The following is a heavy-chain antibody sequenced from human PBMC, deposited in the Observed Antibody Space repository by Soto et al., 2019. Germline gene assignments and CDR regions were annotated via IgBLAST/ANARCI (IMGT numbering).Heavy chain of an antibody. J-gene: IGHJ6*03. D-gene: IGHD3-3*01. CDR2: ISAYNGNT. Sequence: GASVKVSCKASGYTFTSYGISWVRQAPGQGLEWMGWISAYNGNTNYAQKLQGRVTMTTDTSTSTAYMELRSLRSDDTAVYYCARGGPYYDFWSGPRLYYYYMDVRGKGTTVTVSS. CDR1: GYTFTSYG. V-gene: IGHV1-18*01. CDR3: ARGGPYYDFWSGPRLYYYYMDV.